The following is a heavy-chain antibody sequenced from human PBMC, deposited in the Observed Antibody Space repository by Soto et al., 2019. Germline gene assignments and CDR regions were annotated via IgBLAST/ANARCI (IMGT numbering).Heavy chain of an antibody. D-gene: IGHD3-3*01. CDR2: IWYDGSNK. J-gene: IGHJ4*02. CDR3: ARDAGSGYSYYFDY. Sequence: GGSLRLSCAASGFTFSSYGMHWVRQAPGKGLEWVAVIWYDGSNKYYADSVKGRFTISRDNSKNTLYLQMNSLRAEDTAVYYCARDAGSGYSYYFDYWGQGTPVTVSS. V-gene: IGHV3-33*01. CDR1: GFTFSSYG.